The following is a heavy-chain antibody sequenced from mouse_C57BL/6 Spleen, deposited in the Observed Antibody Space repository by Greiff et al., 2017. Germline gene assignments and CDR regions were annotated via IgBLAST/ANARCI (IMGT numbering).Heavy chain of an antibody. CDR2: INPGSGGT. V-gene: IGHV1-54*01. J-gene: IGHJ1*03. D-gene: IGHD1-1*01. Sequence: QVQLKQSGAELVRPGTSVKVSCKASGYAFTNYLIEWVKQRPGQGLEWIGVINPGSGGTNYNEKFKGKATLTADKSSSTAYMQLSSLTSEDSAVYFCARDYHYGSSSGWYFEVWGTGTTVTVSS. CDR1: GYAFTNYL. CDR3: ARDYHYGSSSGWYFEV.